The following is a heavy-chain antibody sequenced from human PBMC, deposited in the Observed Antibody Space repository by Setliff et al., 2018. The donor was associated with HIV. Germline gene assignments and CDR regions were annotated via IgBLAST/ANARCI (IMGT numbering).Heavy chain of an antibody. CDR1: GGSISSGIYY. D-gene: IGHD1-26*01. CDR2: IYTSGST. J-gene: IGHJ3*02. CDR3: ARASVGATGLYAFEI. V-gene: IGHV4-61*09. Sequence: SETLSLTCTVSGGSISSGIYYWSWIRQPAGQGLEWFGHIYTSGSTNYSPSVKSRVTISVDTSKNQFSLRLNSVTAADTAVYYCARASVGATGLYAFEIWGQGTMVTVS.